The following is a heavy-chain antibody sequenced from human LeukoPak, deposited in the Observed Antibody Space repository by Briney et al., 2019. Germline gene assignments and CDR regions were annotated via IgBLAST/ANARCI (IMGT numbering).Heavy chain of an antibody. J-gene: IGHJ4*02. V-gene: IGHV1-18*01. CDR3: ARDGTSTDDY. CDR1: GYTFSNFG. CDR2: ISGNNDNP. D-gene: IGHD2-2*01. Sequence: ASVKVSCKASGYTFSNFGINWVRQAPGQGLEWIAWISGNNDNPNYGQKFQGRFTVTTDPSTSTAYMELRNLRSDDTAAYYCARDGTSTDDYWGQGTLVTVSS.